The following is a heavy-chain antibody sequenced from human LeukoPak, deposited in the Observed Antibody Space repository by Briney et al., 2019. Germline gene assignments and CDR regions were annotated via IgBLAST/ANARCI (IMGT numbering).Heavy chain of an antibody. CDR2: INHSGST. CDR3: AGRYSSSWHKKKNWFDP. CDR1: GGSFSGYY. D-gene: IGHD6-13*01. V-gene: IGHV4-34*01. J-gene: IGHJ5*02. Sequence: SETLSLTCAVYGGSFSGYYWSWIRQPPGKGLEWIGEINHSGSTNYNPSLKSRVTISVDTSKNQFSLKLSSVTAADTSVYYCAGRYSSSWHKKKNWFDPWGQGTLVTVSS.